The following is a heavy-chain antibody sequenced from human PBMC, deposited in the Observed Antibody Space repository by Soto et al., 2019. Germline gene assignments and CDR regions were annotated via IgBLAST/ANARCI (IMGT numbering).Heavy chain of an antibody. CDR2: ISTTSFTI. J-gene: IGHJ4*02. V-gene: IGHV3-48*02. Sequence: PGGSLRLSCVASGFSFSTYDMDWVRQAPGKAPEWIAHISTTSFTIYYADSVKGRFTISRDNVRNSLYLEMKSLRDEDTAVYYCARDRCSDGSCYSASDFWGQGTQVTVSS. D-gene: IGHD2-15*01. CDR3: ARDRCSDGSCYSASDF. CDR1: GFSFSTYD.